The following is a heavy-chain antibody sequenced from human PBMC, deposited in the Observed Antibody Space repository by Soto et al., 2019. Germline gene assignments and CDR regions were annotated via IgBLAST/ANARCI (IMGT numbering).Heavy chain of an antibody. CDR1: CGSIDNSHSF. V-gene: IGHV4-39*03. J-gene: IGHJ4*02. Sequence: LSLTCDVSCGSIDNSHSFWGWIRQPPGKGLEFIGSVYYTGGAYYNPSLKSRVTVSVDTSKNQLSLRVNSVTAADTALYYRLRVVGAATRQTDFDSWGQGILVTVSS. CDR3: LRVVGAATRQTDFDS. CDR2: VYYTGGA. D-gene: IGHD2-15*01.